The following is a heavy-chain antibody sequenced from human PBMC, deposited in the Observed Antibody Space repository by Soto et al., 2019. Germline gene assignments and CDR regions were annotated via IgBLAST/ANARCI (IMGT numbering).Heavy chain of an antibody. Sequence: ASVKVSCKASGYTFTSYGISWVRQAAGQGLEWMGWISAYNGNTNYAQKLQGRVTMTTDTSTSTAYMELRSLRSDDTAVYYCARDPDITIFGVVTLPYYSYYYGMAVSGKGTTFPVSS. CDR3: ARDPDITIFGVVTLPYYSYYYGMAV. V-gene: IGHV1-18*04. J-gene: IGHJ6*04. D-gene: IGHD3-3*01. CDR2: ISAYNGNT. CDR1: GYTFTSYG.